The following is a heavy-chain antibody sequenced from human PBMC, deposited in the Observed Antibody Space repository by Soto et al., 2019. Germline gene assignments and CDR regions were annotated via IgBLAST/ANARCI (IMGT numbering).Heavy chain of an antibody. CDR1: GFTFDDYA. J-gene: IGHJ4*02. V-gene: IGHV3-9*01. Sequence: PGGSLRLSCAASGFTFDDYAMHWVRQAPGKGLEWVSGISWNSGSIGYADSVKGRFTISRDNAKNSLYLQMNSLRAEDTALYYCAKGSGYLFYYFDYWGQGTLVTVSS. D-gene: IGHD6-13*01. CDR2: ISWNSGSI. CDR3: AKGSGYLFYYFDY.